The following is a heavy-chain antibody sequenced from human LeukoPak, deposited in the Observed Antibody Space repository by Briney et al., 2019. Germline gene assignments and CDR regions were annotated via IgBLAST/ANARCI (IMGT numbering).Heavy chain of an antibody. V-gene: IGHV3-21*03. CDR1: GFTFSSYS. J-gene: IGHJ4*02. CDR2: ISSSSSYI. D-gene: IGHD6-13*01. Sequence: PGGSLRLSCAASGFTFSSYSMNWVRQAPGKGLEWVSSISSSSSYIYYADSVKGRFTISRDDSKNTLYLQMNSLKTEDTAVYYCTGVSRSSWYDYWGQGTLVTVSS. CDR3: TGVSRSSWYDY.